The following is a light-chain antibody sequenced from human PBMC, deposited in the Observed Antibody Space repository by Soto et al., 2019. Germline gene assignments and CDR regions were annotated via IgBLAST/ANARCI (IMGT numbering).Light chain of an antibody. CDR3: QQYETFSGT. J-gene: IGKJ1*01. Sequence: DIQMTQSPSSLSASVGDRVTITCRASQSVSGWLAWYQQKPGEAPKLLIYDASALPRGVPSRFSGSGSGTKFTLTIASLQPDDFATYYCQQYETFSGTFGPVTNVDIK. CDR1: QSVSGW. V-gene: IGKV1-5*01. CDR2: DAS.